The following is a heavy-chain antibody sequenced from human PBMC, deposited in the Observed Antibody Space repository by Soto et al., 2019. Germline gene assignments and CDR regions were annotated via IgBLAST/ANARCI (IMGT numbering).Heavy chain of an antibody. J-gene: IGHJ6*04. CDR3: ARASQMVINPSYCPMDV. V-gene: IGHV1-2*02. CDR1: GYTFNRYY. D-gene: IGHD3-22*01. CDR2: ISPHTGGT. Sequence: ASVKVSCKASGYTFNRYYMHWVRQAPGPGLEWMGWISPHTGGTTYAQKFQGRVTMTRDTSVSTAFMELSRLGSDDTAVYYCARASQMVINPSYCPMDVWGKGTTVTVSS.